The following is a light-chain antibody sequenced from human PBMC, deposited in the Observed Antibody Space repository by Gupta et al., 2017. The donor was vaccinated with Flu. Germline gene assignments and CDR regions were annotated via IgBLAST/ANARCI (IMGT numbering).Light chain of an antibody. CDR2: GAS. J-gene: IGKJ1*01. CDR1: QSVSSSY. CDR3: QHYGSSQWT. V-gene: IGKV3-20*01. Sequence: EIVLTQSTGTLSLSHGDRATLSCRASQSVSSSYLAWYQQKPGQAPRLLIYGASSRATGIPDRFSGSGSGTDFTLTISRLEPEDFAVYYCQHYGSSQWTFGQGTKVEIK.